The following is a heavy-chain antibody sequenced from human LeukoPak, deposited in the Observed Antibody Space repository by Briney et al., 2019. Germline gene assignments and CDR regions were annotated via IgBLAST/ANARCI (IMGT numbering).Heavy chain of an antibody. CDR1: GGSISSGSYY. V-gene: IGHV4-61*02. CDR2: IYASGST. Sequence: PSQTLSLTCTVSGGSISSGSYYWSWIRQPAGKGLEWIGRIYASGSTNYNPSLKSRVTISVDTSKNQFSLKLSSVTAADTAVYYCASGLRYFDLYYWGQGTLVTVSS. D-gene: IGHD3-9*01. J-gene: IGHJ4*02. CDR3: ASGLRYFDLYY.